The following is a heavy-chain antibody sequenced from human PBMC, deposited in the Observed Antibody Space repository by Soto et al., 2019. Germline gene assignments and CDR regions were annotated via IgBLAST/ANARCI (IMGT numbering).Heavy chain of an antibody. CDR2: INHSGST. Sequence: SETLSLTCAVYGGSFSGYYWSWIRQPPGKGLEWIGEINHSGSTNYNPSLKSRVTISVDTSKNQFSLKLSSVTAADTAVYYCARAYGGDVFDYWGQGTLVTVSS. J-gene: IGHJ4*02. CDR1: GGSFSGYY. V-gene: IGHV4-34*01. D-gene: IGHD2-21*01. CDR3: ARAYGGDVFDY.